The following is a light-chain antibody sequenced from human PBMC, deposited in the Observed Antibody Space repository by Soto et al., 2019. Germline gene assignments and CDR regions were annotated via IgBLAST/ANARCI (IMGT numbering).Light chain of an antibody. CDR1: QSVTSNY. Sequence: EIVLTQSPGTLSLSPGERATLSCRASQSVTSNYLAWYQQKPGQAPRLPIYGASNRATGIPDRFSGSGSGTDFTLTISRLEPEDFAVYYCHQYGRSPGLFTFGPGTKVDIK. CDR2: GAS. V-gene: IGKV3-20*01. J-gene: IGKJ3*01. CDR3: HQYGRSPGLFT.